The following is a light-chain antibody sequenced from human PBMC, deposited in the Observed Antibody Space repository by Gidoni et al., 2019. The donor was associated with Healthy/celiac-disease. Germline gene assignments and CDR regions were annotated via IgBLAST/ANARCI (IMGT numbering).Light chain of an antibody. CDR2: DVS. CDR3: SSYTSSSTYNYV. CDR1: SSYVGGYNY. J-gene: IGLJ1*01. Sequence: HSALTQPASLSGSPGQSITISCTGTSSYVGGYNYVSWYQQHPGKAPKLMIYDVSNRPSGVSNRFSGSESGNTASQTISGLQAEDEADYYCSSYTSSSTYNYVFGTGTKVTVL. V-gene: IGLV2-14*01.